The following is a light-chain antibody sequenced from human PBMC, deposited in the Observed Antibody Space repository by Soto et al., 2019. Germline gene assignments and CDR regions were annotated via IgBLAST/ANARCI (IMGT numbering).Light chain of an antibody. CDR3: QQSYSTPLT. V-gene: IGKV1-39*01. CDR2: AAS. CDR1: QSVSIY. J-gene: IGKJ4*01. Sequence: DVQMTQSPSSLSASLGDRVTITCRASQSVSIYLNWYQQRPGKAPKLLIFAASSLQSGVPSRFSGSGLLTDFTLSITSLQPEDFATYYCQQSYSTPLTFGGGTKVDIK.